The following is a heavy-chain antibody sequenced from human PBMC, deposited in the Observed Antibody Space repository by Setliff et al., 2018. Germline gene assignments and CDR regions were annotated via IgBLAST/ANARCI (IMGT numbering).Heavy chain of an antibody. J-gene: IGHJ4*02. D-gene: IGHD4-4*01. CDR2: IYYSGST. CDR1: GGSISSHY. CDR3: AREMTTDKNHYLDF. Sequence: SETLSLTCTVSGGSISSHYWSWIRQPPGKGLEWIGSIYYSGSTNYNPSLKSRVTISVDTSKNQFSLKLSSVTAADTAVYYCAREMTTDKNHYLDFWGQGTLVTVSS. V-gene: IGHV4-59*11.